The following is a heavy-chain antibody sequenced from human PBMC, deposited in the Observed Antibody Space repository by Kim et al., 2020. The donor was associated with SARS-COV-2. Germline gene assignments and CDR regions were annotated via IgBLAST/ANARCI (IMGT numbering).Heavy chain of an antibody. Sequence: HNFQGRVTMTRDTSAGTVYMELSSLRSEDTAVYYCARAGSTAMVLPFDYWGQGTLVTVSS. V-gene: IGHV1-46*01. J-gene: IGHJ4*02. CDR3: ARAGSTAMVLPFDY. D-gene: IGHD5-18*01.